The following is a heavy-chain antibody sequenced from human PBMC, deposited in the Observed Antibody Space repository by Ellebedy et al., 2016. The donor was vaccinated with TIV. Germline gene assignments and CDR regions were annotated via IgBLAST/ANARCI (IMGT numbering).Heavy chain of an antibody. D-gene: IGHD2/OR15-2a*01. CDR2: ISYDGSYT. CDR1: GFTLNSYA. Sequence: GGSLRLSCAVSGFTLNSYAIHWVRQAPGKGLEWVALISYDGSYTDYADSVKGRFTISRDSSKDTLYMQMNSLRVEDTAVYYCARDPIGAGFFDSWGQGTLVTVSS. V-gene: IGHV3-30*07. J-gene: IGHJ4*02. CDR3: ARDPIGAGFFDS.